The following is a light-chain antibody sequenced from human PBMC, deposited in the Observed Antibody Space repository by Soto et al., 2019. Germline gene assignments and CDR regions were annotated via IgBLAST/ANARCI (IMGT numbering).Light chain of an antibody. CDR1: SPNIGAGYD. Sequence: QSVLTQPPSVSGAPGQRVTISCTGSSPNIGAGYDVHWYQQLPGTAPKLLIYGNSNRPSGVPDRFSGSKSGTSGSLTITGLQAEDVADYYCQTYDSSLSGYVFGTGTKVTVL. V-gene: IGLV1-40*01. CDR2: GNS. J-gene: IGLJ1*01. CDR3: QTYDSSLSGYV.